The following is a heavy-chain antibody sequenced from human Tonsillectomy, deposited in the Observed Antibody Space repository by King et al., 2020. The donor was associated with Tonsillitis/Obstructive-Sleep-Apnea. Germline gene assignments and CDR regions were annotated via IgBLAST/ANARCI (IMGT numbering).Heavy chain of an antibody. CDR1: GYSFTSYW. CDR3: ARHQSNAVVSDYYNMDV. CDR2: IYPGDSDT. Sequence: QLVQSGAEVKKPGESLKISCKGSGYSFTSYWIAWVRQMPGKGLEWMGIIYPGDSDTRYSPSFQGQVTISADKSISTAYLQWSSLKASDTATYYCARHQSNAVVSDYYNMDVWGRGTPVTVSS. J-gene: IGHJ6*03. D-gene: IGHD4-23*01. V-gene: IGHV5-51*01.